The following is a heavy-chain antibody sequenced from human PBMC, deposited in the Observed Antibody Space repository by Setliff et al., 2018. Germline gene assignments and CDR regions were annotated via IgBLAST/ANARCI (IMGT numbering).Heavy chain of an antibody. CDR2: IKEDGSEK. CDR1: GFTFSSYA. J-gene: IGHJ4*02. Sequence: PGGSLRLSCVTSGFTFSSYAMAWVRQAPGKGLEWVSSIKEDGSEKYYVDSVKGRFTISRDNSKNTLYLQMNSLRAEDTAAYYCAKSRGSGAGSWDSWGQGTLVTVSS. V-gene: IGHV3-7*03. CDR3: AKSRGSGAGSWDS. D-gene: IGHD3-10*01.